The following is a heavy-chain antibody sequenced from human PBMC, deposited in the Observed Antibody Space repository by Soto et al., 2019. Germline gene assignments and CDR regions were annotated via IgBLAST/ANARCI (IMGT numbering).Heavy chain of an antibody. Sequence: QVQLVESGGGVVQPGRSLRLSCAASGFTFSSYAMHWIRKAPGKGLEWVAVISYDGSNKYYADSVKGRFTISRDNSKNTLYLQMNSLRAEDTAVYYCATLTIFGVVINLSYYFDYWGQGTLVTVSS. D-gene: IGHD3-3*01. V-gene: IGHV3-30-3*01. J-gene: IGHJ4*02. CDR1: GFTFSSYA. CDR3: ATLTIFGVVINLSYYFDY. CDR2: ISYDGSNK.